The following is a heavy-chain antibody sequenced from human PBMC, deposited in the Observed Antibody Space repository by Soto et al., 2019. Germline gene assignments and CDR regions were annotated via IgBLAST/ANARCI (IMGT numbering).Heavy chain of an antibody. V-gene: IGHV4-30-4*01. CDR2: IFDSGTT. CDR1: GGSITSDYSC. D-gene: IGHD7-27*01. J-gene: IGHJ4*02. Sequence: QVQLQELGPGLVKPSQTLSLTCTVSGGSITSDYSCWSWIRQPPGEGLEWIGHIFDSGTTYTNPSLRSQVAISLDTSKNHFSLTLSSVTAADTAVYYCARGPSGDKVHYWGQGALVTVSS. CDR3: ARGPSGDKVHY.